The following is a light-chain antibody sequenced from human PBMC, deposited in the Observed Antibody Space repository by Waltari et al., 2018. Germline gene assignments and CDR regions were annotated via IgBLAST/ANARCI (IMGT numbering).Light chain of an antibody. CDR1: QSVLYSSNNTNY. J-gene: IGKJ2*01. CDR2: WAS. V-gene: IGKV4-1*01. CDR3: QQYYSTPNT. Sequence: DIVMTQSPDSLTVSLGERVTINCKSSQSVLYSSNNTNYLAWYQQKPGQPPKLLIYWASTRESGVPDRFSGSGSGTDFTLTISSLQAEDVAVYYCQQYYSTPNTFGQGTKLEIK.